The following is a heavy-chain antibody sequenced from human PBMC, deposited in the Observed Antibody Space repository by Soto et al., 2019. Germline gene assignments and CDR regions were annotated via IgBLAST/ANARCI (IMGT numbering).Heavy chain of an antibody. J-gene: IGHJ4*02. CDR1: GFTFSSYG. CDR3: AKVGGGGSGSYYTDPYFDY. V-gene: IGHV3-30*18. D-gene: IGHD3-10*01. Sequence: RGSLRLSCAASGFTFSSYGMHWVRQAPGKGLEWVAVISYDGSNKYYADSVKGRFTISRDNSKNTLYLQMNSLRAEDKAVYYCAKVGGGGSGSYYTDPYFDYWGQGTLVTVSS. CDR2: ISYDGSNK.